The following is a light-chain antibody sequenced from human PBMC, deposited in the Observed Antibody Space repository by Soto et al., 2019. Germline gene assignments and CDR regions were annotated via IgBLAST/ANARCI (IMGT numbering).Light chain of an antibody. CDR3: SSYTSSSTYA. CDR1: SSDVGGYSY. CDR2: DVS. J-gene: IGLJ1*01. Sequence: QSALTQPASVSGSPGQAITISCTGTSSDVGGYSYVSWYQQHPGKAPKLMIYDVSNRPSGVSNRFSGSKSGNTASLTISGLQAEDEADYYCSSYTSSSTYAFGTGTKVTVL. V-gene: IGLV2-14*01.